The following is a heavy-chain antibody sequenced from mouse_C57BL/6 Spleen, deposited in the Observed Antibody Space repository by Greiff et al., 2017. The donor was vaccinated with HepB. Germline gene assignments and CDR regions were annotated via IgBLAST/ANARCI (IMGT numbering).Heavy chain of an antibody. J-gene: IGHJ2*01. CDR3: ARDYYSKGYFDY. CDR1: GYTFTDYY. V-gene: IGHV1-19*01. Sequence: VQLQQSGPVLVKPGASVKMSCKASGYTFTDYYMNWVKQSHGKSLEWIGVINPYNGGTSYNQKFKGKATLTVDKSSSTAYMELNSLTSEDSAVYYCARDYYSKGYFDYWGQGTTLTGSS. CDR2: INPYNGGT. D-gene: IGHD2-5*01.